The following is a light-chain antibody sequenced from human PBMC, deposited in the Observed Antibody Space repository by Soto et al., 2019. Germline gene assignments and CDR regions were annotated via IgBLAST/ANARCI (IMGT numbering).Light chain of an antibody. Sequence: EIVLTQSPATLSLSPGDRATLSCRSSQSVADNLAWFQQKPGQGPRLLIYGASTRATGIPARFSGSGSETDFTLTVSSLRSEDSAVYYCQQYNYWPITFGQGTRLEIK. CDR2: GAS. CDR3: QQYNYWPIT. CDR1: QSVADN. V-gene: IGKV3-15*01. J-gene: IGKJ5*01.